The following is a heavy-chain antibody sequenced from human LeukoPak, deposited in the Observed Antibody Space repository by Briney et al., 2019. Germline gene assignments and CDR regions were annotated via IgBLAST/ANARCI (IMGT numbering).Heavy chain of an antibody. J-gene: IGHJ3*02. CDR1: GLTFSSYW. D-gene: IGHD1-26*01. CDR2: IKQDGSEK. V-gene: IGHV3-7*01. Sequence: GGSLRLSCAASGLTFSSYWMSWVRQAPGKGLEWVANIKQDGSEKHYVDSVTGRFTISRDNTKNSLYLQMNSLRAEDTAVYYCAKKTIVGATVDAFDIWGQGTMVIVSS. CDR3: AKKTIVGATVDAFDI.